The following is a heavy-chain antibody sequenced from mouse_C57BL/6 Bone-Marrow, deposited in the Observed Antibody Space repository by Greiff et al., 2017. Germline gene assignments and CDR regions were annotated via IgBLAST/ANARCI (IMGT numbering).Heavy chain of an antibody. Sequence: EVQLQESGPGLVKPSQSLSLTCSVTGYSITSGYYWNWIRQFPGNKLEWMGYISYDGSNNYNPSLKNRISITRDTSKNQFFLKLNSVTTEDTATYYCARRLRAWFAYWGQGTLVTVSA. CDR3: ARRLRAWFAY. CDR1: GYSITSGYY. J-gene: IGHJ3*01. D-gene: IGHD2-4*01. CDR2: ISYDGSN. V-gene: IGHV3-6*01.